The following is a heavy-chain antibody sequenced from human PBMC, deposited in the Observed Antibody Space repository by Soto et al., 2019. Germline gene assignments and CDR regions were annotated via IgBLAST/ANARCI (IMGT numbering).Heavy chain of an antibody. V-gene: IGHV1-69*12. CDR2: IIPIFGTA. Sequence: QVQLVQSGAGVKKPGSSVQVSCTAYGGTFSSYDISWVRQAPGQGLEWMGGIIPIFGTANYAQKFQGRVTITADESTSTASMELSSLRSEDTGVYYCDLNPGTHGSWSQGTLVTVSS. J-gene: IGHJ4*02. CDR3: DLNPGTHGS. D-gene: IGHD1-1*01. CDR1: GGTFSSYD.